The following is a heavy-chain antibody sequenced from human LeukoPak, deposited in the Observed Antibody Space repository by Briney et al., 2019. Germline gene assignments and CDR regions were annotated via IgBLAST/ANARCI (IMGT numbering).Heavy chain of an antibody. CDR3: AGDSSGYYYFDY. Sequence: SETLSLTCTVSGGSISSYYWSWIRQPPGKGLEWIGYIYYSGSTNYNPSLKSRVTISVDTSKNQFSLKLSSVTAADTAVYYCAGDSSGYYYFDYWGQGTLVTVSS. CDR1: GGSISSYY. V-gene: IGHV4-59*08. CDR2: IYYSGST. J-gene: IGHJ4*02. D-gene: IGHD3-22*01.